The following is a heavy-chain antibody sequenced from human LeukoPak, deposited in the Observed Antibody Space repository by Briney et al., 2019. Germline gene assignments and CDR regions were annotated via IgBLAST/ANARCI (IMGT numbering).Heavy chain of an antibody. CDR1: GFTFSSYG. J-gene: IGHJ6*03. Sequence: GGSLRLSCVASGFTFSSYGMHWVRQAPGKGLEWVAVISYDGSNKYYADSVKGRFTISRDNSKNTLYLQMNSLRAEDTAVHYCARDSSSSWYPPKGYYYYYMDVWGKGTTVTVSS. D-gene: IGHD6-13*01. CDR2: ISYDGSNK. CDR3: ARDSSSSWYPPKGYYYYYMDV. V-gene: IGHV3-30*03.